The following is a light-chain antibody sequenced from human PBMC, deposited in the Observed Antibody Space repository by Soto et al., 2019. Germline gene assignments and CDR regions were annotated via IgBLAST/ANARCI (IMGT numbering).Light chain of an antibody. V-gene: IGLV1-40*01. CDR3: QSYDSSLSGYV. CDR1: SSNIGAGYD. J-gene: IGLJ1*01. CDR2: ANN. Sequence: LTQPPSVSGAPGQRVTISCTGSSSNIGAGYDVHWYQQLPGTAPKLLIYANNIRPSGVPGRFSGSKSGTSASLAITGLQAEDEADYYCQSYDSSLSGYVFGTGTKVTVL.